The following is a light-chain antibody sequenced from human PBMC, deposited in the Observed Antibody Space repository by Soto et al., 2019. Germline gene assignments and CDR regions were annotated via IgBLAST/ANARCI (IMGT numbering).Light chain of an antibody. Sequence: EVVLTQSPGTLSLSPGERATLSCRASQSVYSNSLAWYQHKPGQAPRLLISGASSRATGIPHRFSGSGSGTAFTLTISRLEPEDFAVYYCQQYGSSPLTFGGGTKVEIK. V-gene: IGKV3-20*01. CDR1: QSVYSNS. CDR3: QQYGSSPLT. CDR2: GAS. J-gene: IGKJ4*01.